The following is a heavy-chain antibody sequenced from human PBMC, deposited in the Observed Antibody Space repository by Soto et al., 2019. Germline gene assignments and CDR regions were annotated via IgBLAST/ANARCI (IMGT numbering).Heavy chain of an antibody. D-gene: IGHD4-17*01. CDR2: IYYSGST. J-gene: IGHJ4*02. CDR3: ALGGGPYDYGDFRREY. V-gene: IGHV4-39*01. Sequence: QLQLQESGPGLEKPSETLSLTCTVSGGSISSSSYYWGWIRQPPGKGLEWIGSIYYSGSTYYNPSLKSRVTISVDTSKSQFSLKLSSVTAADTAVYYCALGGGPYDYGDFRREYWGQGTLVTVSS. CDR1: GGSISSSSYY.